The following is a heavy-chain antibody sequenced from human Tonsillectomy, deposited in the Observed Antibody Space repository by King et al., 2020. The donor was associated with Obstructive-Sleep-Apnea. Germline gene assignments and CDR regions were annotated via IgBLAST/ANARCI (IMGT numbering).Heavy chain of an antibody. CDR1: GISFSIYT. D-gene: IGHD3-10*01. Sequence: VQLVESGGGLVKPGGSLRLSCAASGISFSIYTMSWVRQAPGKGLEWVSSISDRSSYIYQADSVKGRFTTSRDDAKNVLYLQMDSLRVEDTAVYYCARPRRVSYWYLDLWGRGTRVTVSS. CDR3: ARPRRVSYWYLDL. V-gene: IGHV3-21*06. J-gene: IGHJ2*01. CDR2: ISDRSSYI.